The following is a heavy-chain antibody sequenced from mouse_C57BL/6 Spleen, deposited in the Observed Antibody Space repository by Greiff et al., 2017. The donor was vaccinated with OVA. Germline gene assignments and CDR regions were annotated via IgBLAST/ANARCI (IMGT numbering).Heavy chain of an antibody. CDR2: IWGDGST. V-gene: IGHV2-3*01. Sequence: VKLEESGPGLVAPSQSLSITCTVSGFSLTSYGVSWVRQPPGKGLEWLGVIWGDGSTNYHSALISRLSISKDNSKSQVFLKLNSLQTDDTATYYCAKGITTVVPLAMDYWGQGTSVTVSS. CDR3: AKGITTVVPLAMDY. J-gene: IGHJ4*01. D-gene: IGHD1-1*01. CDR1: GFSLTSYG.